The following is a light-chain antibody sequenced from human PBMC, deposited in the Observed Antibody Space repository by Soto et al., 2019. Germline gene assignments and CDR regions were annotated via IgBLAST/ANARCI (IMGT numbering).Light chain of an antibody. CDR3: QQYNNWPPWT. CDR1: QSVSSN. CDR2: GAF. J-gene: IGKJ1*01. V-gene: IGKV3-15*01. Sequence: EIVMTQSPATLSVSPGERATLSCRASQSVSSNLAWYQQKPCQAPRLLIYGAFTRATGIPARFSGSGSGTEFTLTISSLQSEDFAVYYCQQYNNWPPWTFGQGTKVEIK.